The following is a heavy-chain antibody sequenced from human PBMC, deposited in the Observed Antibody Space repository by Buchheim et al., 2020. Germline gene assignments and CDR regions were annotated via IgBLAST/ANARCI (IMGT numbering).Heavy chain of an antibody. Sequence: EVQLVESGGGLVQPGGSLRLSCAASGFTVSSNYMSWVRQAPGKGLERVSVIYSGGSTYYADSVKGRFTISRDNSKNTLYLQMNSLRAEDTAVYYCARETNYYDSSGYRADAFDIWGQGT. CDR1: GFTVSSNY. CDR2: IYSGGST. D-gene: IGHD3-22*01. V-gene: IGHV3-66*01. CDR3: ARETNYYDSSGYRADAFDI. J-gene: IGHJ3*02.